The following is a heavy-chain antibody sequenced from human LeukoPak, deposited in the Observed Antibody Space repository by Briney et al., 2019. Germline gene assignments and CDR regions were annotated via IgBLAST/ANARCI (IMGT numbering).Heavy chain of an antibody. CDR1: GFDFSTYA. V-gene: IGHV3-23*01. CDR2: ISGRDGGT. J-gene: IGHJ4*02. D-gene: IGHD1-26*01. Sequence: GGSLRLSCAASGFDFSTYAMSWVRQAPGKGLEWVSGISGRDGGTYYADSVKGRFTISRDNSKNTLYLQMNSLRAEDTAIYYCAKAGSIRFDYWGQGTLVTVSS. CDR3: AKAGSIRFDY.